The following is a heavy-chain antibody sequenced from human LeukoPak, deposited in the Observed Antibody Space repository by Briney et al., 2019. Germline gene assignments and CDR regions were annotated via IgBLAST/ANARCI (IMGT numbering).Heavy chain of an antibody. CDR3: AKDRGYCSSTSCPHHYFDY. CDR2: ISWNSGSI. Sequence: GRSLRLSCAASGFTFDDYAMHWVRQAPGKGLEWVSGISWNSGSIGYADSVKGRFTISRDNAKNSLYLQMNSLRAEDTAVYYCAKDRGYCSSTSCPHHYFDYWGQGTLVTVSS. CDR1: GFTFDDYA. J-gene: IGHJ4*02. V-gene: IGHV3-9*01. D-gene: IGHD2-2*01.